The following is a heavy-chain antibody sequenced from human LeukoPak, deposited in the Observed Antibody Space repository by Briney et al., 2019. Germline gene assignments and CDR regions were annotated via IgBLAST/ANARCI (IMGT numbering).Heavy chain of an antibody. D-gene: IGHD3-9*01. J-gene: IGHJ5*02. CDR2: INHSGST. Sequence: PSETLSLTCAVYGGSVNDYYRTWIRQPSGKGLEWIGEINHSGSTNYNPSLKSRVTISVDTSKNQFSQKLSSVTAADTAVYYCAGGRPTLTGHGDWFDPWGQGTLVTVSS. V-gene: IGHV4-34*01. CDR3: AGGRPTLTGHGDWFDP. CDR1: GGSVNDYY.